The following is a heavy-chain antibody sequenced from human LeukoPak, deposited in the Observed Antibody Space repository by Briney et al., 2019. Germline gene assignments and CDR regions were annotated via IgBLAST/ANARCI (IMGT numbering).Heavy chain of an antibody. CDR1: GGSIGSYY. J-gene: IGHJ4*02. D-gene: IGHD3-9*01. CDR3: ARYGAYYDILTGRFDY. CDR2: IYYSGST. V-gene: IGHV4-59*01. Sequence: SETLSLTCTVSGGSIGSYYWSWIRQPPGKGLEWIGYIYYSGSTNYNPSLKSRVTISVDTSKNQFSLKLSSVTAADTAVYYCARYGAYYDILTGRFDYWGQGTLVTVSS.